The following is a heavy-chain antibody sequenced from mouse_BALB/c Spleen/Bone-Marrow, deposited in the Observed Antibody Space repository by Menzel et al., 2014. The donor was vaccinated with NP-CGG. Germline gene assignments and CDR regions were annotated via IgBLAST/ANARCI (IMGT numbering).Heavy chain of an antibody. CDR3: ARQIYFPYFDY. CDR2: ISNGGGST. CDR1: GFTFSSYT. D-gene: IGHD2-1*01. J-gene: IGHJ2*01. V-gene: IGHV5-12-2*01. Sequence: EVQRVESGGGLVQPGGSLKLSCAASGFTFSSYTMSWVRQTPEKRLEWVAYISNGGGSTYYPDTVKGRFTISRDNAKNTLYLKMSSLKSEDTAMYYCARQIYFPYFDYWGQGTTLTVSS.